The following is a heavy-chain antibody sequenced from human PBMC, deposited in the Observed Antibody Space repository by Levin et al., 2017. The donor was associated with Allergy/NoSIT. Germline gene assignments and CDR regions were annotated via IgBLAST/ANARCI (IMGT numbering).Heavy chain of an antibody. J-gene: IGHJ4*02. Sequence: SETLSLTCTVSGGSISSGGYYWSWIRQHPGKGLEWIGYIYYSGSTYYNPSLKSRVTISVDTSKNQFSLKLSSVTAADTAVYYCAREYYGSGSHVFDYWGQGTLVTVSS. CDR1: GGSISSGGYY. D-gene: IGHD3-10*01. CDR2: IYYSGST. V-gene: IGHV4-31*03. CDR3: AREYYGSGSHVFDY.